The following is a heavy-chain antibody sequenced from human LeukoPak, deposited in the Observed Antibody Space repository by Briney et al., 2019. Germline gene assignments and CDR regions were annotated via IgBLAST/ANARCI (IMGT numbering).Heavy chain of an antibody. V-gene: IGHV3-23*01. CDR1: GFTFTTYG. J-gene: IGHJ4*02. Sequence: PGGSLRLSCAASGFTFTTYGMSWVRQAPGKGLEWVSGISGSGGGTYYADSVKGRFTISRDNSKNTLYLQMNSLRAEDTAVYYCAKKRWLHSPFDYWGQGTLVTVSS. CDR3: AKKRWLHSPFDY. CDR2: ISGSGGGT. D-gene: IGHD5-24*01.